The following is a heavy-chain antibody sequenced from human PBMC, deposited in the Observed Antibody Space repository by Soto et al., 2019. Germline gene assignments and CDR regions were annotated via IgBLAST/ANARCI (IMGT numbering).Heavy chain of an antibody. CDR2: ISYDGSNK. Sequence: GGSLRLSCAASGFTFSSYGMHWVRQAPGKGLEWVAVISYDGSNKYYADSVKGRFTISRDNSKNTLYLQMNSLRAEDTAVYYCAKDQVAGSYEAFDYWGQGTLVTVSS. D-gene: IGHD6-19*01. J-gene: IGHJ4*02. CDR1: GFTFSSYG. CDR3: AKDQVAGSYEAFDY. V-gene: IGHV3-30*18.